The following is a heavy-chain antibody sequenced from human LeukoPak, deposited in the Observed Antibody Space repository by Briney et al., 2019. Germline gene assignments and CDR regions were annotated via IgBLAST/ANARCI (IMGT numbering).Heavy chain of an antibody. CDR1: GFTFSRNG. CDR2: IWYDGSNK. V-gene: IGHV3-33*01. J-gene: IGHJ6*02. Sequence: GGSLRLSCAASGFTFSRNGMHWVRQAPGKGLEWVAVIWYDGSNKYYADSVKGRFTISRDNSKNTLYLQVNSARSEDTSVYYCASGRLNYFYAMDIWGQGTTVTVSS. CDR3: ASGRLNYFYAMDI.